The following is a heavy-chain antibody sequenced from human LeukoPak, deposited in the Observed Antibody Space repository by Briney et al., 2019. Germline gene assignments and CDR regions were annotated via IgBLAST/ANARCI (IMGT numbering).Heavy chain of an antibody. V-gene: IGHV3-23*01. CDR3: ARFYDFWSGSGFDC. D-gene: IGHD3-3*01. CDR1: GFTFSSYW. J-gene: IGHJ4*02. CDR2: MSDSGGST. Sequence: PGGSLRLSCAASGFTFSSYWMSWVRQAPGKGLEWVSAMSDSGGSTYYADSVKGRFTISRDNSKNTLYLQMNSLRAEDTAVYYCARFYDFWSGSGFDCWGQGTLVTVSS.